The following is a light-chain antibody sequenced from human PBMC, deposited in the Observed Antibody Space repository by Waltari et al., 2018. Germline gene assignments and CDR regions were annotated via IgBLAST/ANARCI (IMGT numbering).Light chain of an antibody. CDR3: AAWDGSQFARV. Sequence: QSVLTQPPSASGTPGQRVIISCSGSSSIIGSDPVNWYQQLPGTAPRLLIYSTNQRPSGCPDRVSGSKSGTSAFLAISGLQSEDESDYYCAAWDGSQFARVFGGGTKLSVL. V-gene: IGLV1-44*01. J-gene: IGLJ3*02. CDR1: SSIIGSDP. CDR2: STN.